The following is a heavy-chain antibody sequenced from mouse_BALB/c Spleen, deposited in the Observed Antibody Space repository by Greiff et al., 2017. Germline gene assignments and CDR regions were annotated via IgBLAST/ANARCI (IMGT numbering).Heavy chain of an antibody. CDR2: ISSGSSTI. CDR1: GFTFSSFG. D-gene: IGHD2-4*01. CDR3: ARGSDSYYYAMDY. Sequence: VQLKESGGGLVQPGGSRKLSCAASGFTFSSFGMHWVRQAPEKGLEWVAYISSGSSTIYYADTVKGRFTISRDNPKNTLFLQMTSLRSEDTAMYYCARGSDSYYYAMDYWGQGTSVTVSS. V-gene: IGHV5-17*02. J-gene: IGHJ4*01.